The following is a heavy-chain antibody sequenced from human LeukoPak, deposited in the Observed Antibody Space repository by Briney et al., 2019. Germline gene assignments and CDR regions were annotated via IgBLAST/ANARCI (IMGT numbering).Heavy chain of an antibody. CDR1: GFTFSDYY. J-gene: IGHJ5*02. CDR2: ISSSGSTI. Sequence: GGSLRLSCAASGFTFSDYYMSWIRQAPGKGLEWVSYISSSGSTIYYADSVKGRFTISRDNAKNSLYLQMNSLRAEDTAVYYGARASSSSWYSPPFAPWGQGTLVTVSS. CDR3: ARASSSSWYSPPFAP. D-gene: IGHD6-13*01. V-gene: IGHV3-11*01.